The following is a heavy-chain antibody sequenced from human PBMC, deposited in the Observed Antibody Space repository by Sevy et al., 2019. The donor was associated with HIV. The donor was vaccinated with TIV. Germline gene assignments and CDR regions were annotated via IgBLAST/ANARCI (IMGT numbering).Heavy chain of an antibody. D-gene: IGHD6-6*01. J-gene: IGHJ4*02. CDR1: GFIFSGSA. CDR3: AKDPLNIAARFDY. V-gene: IGHV3-23*01. Sequence: GGSLRLSCAASGFIFSGSAMSWVRQAPGKGLEWVASISGSGGFTYYADSVKGRCTISIVNFKNTVDLEMKSLRAEDTAVYYCAKDPLNIAARFDYWGQGTLVTVSS. CDR2: ISGSGGFT.